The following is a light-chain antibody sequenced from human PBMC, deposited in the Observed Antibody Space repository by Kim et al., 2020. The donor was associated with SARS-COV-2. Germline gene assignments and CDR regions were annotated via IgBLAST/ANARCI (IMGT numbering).Light chain of an antibody. CDR1: QSFSSH. Sequence: AIVALPPGESAPPSCRASQSFSSHLAWYQHNPGQAPRLLIYDASNRATGIPARISGSGSGTDFTLTISSLEPEDFAVYYCQHNKTFGQGTKVDIK. V-gene: IGKV3-11*01. CDR3: QHNKT. J-gene: IGKJ1*01. CDR2: DAS.